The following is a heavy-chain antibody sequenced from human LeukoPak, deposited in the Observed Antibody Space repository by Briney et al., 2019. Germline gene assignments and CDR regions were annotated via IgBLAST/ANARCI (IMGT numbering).Heavy chain of an antibody. CDR3: ARAGYYYDGSGYYYADY. CDR1: GGSISSSSYY. D-gene: IGHD3-22*01. V-gene: IGHV4-39*07. J-gene: IGHJ4*02. CDR2: IYYSGST. Sequence: PSETLSLTCTVSGGSISSSSYYWGWIRQPPGKGLEWIGSIYYSGSTYYNPSLKSRVTMSVDTSKNQFSLKLSSVTAADTAVYYCARAGYYYDGSGYYYADYWGQGTLVTVSS.